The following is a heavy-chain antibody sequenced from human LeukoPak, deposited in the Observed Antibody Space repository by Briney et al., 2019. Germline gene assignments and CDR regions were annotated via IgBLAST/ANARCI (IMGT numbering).Heavy chain of an antibody. V-gene: IGHV3-48*02. Sequence: PGGSLRLSCGASGFTFSSYSMNWVRQAPGKGLEWVSYISSSSSMIYYADSVKGRFTISRDNAKNSLYLQMKSLRDEDTAIYYCARDYGDLPARVPYFDYWGQGTLVTVSS. D-gene: IGHD4-17*01. CDR3: ARDYGDLPARVPYFDY. J-gene: IGHJ4*02. CDR2: ISSSSSMI. CDR1: GFTFSSYS.